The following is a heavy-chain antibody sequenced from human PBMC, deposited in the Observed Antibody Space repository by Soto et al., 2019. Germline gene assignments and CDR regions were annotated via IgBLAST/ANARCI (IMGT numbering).Heavy chain of an antibody. CDR1: GFTFSSYA. J-gene: IGHJ3*02. CDR3: AKVKDIVVVPAAKVWNAFDI. D-gene: IGHD2-2*01. Sequence: GGSLRLSCAASGFTFSSYAMSWVRQAPGKGLEWVSAISGSGGSTYYADSVKGRFTISRDNSKNTLYLQMNSLRAEDTAVYYCAKVKDIVVVPAAKVWNAFDIWGQGTMVTVSS. V-gene: IGHV3-23*01. CDR2: ISGSGGST.